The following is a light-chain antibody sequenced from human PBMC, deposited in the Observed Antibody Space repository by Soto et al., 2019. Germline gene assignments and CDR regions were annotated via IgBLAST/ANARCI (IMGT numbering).Light chain of an antibody. Sequence: PGDRATLSCRASQSLSVSYIAWYQQKPGQAPRLLIYSTSTRAAGIPDRFTGRGSGTHFTLAISRLEPEDFAVYYCHQFGDSPQTFGQGTTVEV. CDR2: STS. V-gene: IGKV3-20*01. J-gene: IGKJ1*01. CDR1: QSLSVSY. CDR3: HQFGDSPQT.